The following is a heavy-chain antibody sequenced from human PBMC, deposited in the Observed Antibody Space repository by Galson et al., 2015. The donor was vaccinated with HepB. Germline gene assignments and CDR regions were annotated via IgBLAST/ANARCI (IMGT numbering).Heavy chain of an antibody. Sequence: QSGAEVKKPGESLRISCKGSGYSFTSYWISWVRQMPGKGLEWMGRIDPSDSYTNYSPSFQGHVTISADKSISTAYLQWSSLKASDTAMYYCAIENRGDDILTGYPPILHWYFDLWGRGTLVTVSS. V-gene: IGHV5-10-1*01. J-gene: IGHJ2*01. CDR3: AIENRGDDILTGYPPILHWYFDL. CDR2: IDPSDSYT. D-gene: IGHD3-9*01. CDR1: GYSFTSYW.